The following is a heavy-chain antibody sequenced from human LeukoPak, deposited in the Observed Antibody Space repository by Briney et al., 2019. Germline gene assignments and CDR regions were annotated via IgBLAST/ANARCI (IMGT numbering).Heavy chain of an antibody. V-gene: IGHV4-39*07. D-gene: IGHD3-22*01. Sequence: SETLSLTCTVSGGSISSSSYYWCWIRQPPGKGLEWIGSIYYSGSTYYNPSLKSRVTISVDTSKNQFSLKLSSVTAADTAVYYCARDPAPIVGTDAFDIWGQGTMVTVSS. CDR3: ARDPAPIVGTDAFDI. CDR2: IYYSGST. J-gene: IGHJ3*02. CDR1: GGSISSSSYY.